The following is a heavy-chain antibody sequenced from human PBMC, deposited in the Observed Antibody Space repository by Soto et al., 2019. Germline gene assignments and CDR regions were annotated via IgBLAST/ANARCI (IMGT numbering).Heavy chain of an antibody. CDR1: GFTFSSFN. J-gene: IGHJ3*02. Sequence: GGSLRLSCAASGFTFSSFNMNWVRQAPGRGLEWVSSISSSGSYIHYADSVKGRFTISRDNAKNSLYLQMNSLRAEDTAVYYCARRGGVDSSSSDAFDIWGQGTMVTVSS. CDR2: ISSSGSYI. V-gene: IGHV3-21*01. D-gene: IGHD6-6*01. CDR3: ARRGGVDSSSSDAFDI.